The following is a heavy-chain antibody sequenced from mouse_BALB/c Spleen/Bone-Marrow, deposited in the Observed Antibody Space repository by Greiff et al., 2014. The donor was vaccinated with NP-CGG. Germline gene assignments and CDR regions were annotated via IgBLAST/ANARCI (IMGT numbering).Heavy chain of an antibody. CDR3: VRGPLYDSGYCFDY. D-gene: IGHD1-1*01. CDR1: GFSLTSYD. V-gene: IGHV2-9-2*01. CDR2: IRTGGGT. Sequence: VQLQQSGPGLVAPSQTLSITCTVSGFSLTSYDIRWIRQPPGKGLEWLGVIRTGGGTNYNSAFMSRLSISKYSSKSQIFLKMNSLQTDDTATYYCVRGPLYDSGYCFDYWGQGTPLTVSS. J-gene: IGHJ2*01.